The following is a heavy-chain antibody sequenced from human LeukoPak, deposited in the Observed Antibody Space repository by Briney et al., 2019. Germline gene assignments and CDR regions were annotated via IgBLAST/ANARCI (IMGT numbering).Heavy chain of an antibody. CDR3: ARVGYYDSNNDY. CDR2: IIPTFGIA. Sequence: SVKVSCKASGGTFSSYAISWVRQAPGQGLEWMGRIIPTFGIANYAQKFQGRVTITADKSTSTAYMELSSLRSEDTAVYYCARVGYYDSNNDYWGQGTLVTVSS. V-gene: IGHV1-69*04. CDR1: GGTFSSYA. D-gene: IGHD3-22*01. J-gene: IGHJ4*02.